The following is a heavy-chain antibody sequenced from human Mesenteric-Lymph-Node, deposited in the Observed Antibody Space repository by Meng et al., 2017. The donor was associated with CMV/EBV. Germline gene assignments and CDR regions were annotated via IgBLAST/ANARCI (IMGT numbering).Heavy chain of an antibody. CDR3: ARDFRTHLASQSDH. V-gene: IGHV3-21*01. CDR1: GFTFSNYW. CDR2: ISNSGTYI. J-gene: IGHJ5*02. D-gene: IGHD3-3*02. Sequence: GGSLRLSCAASGFTFSNYWMHWVRQAPGKGLEWVSFISNSGTYIYYADSVKGRFTISRDNAKNSLYLQMSSLRVEDTAVYYCARDFRTHLASQSDHWGQGTLVTVSS.